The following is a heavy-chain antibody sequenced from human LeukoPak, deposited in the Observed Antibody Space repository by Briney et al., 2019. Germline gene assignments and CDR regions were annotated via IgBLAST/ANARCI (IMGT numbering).Heavy chain of an antibody. Sequence: GGSLRLSCAASGFTVSSDSMNWVRQAPGKGLEWVSSISSSSSYIYYADSVKGRFTISRDNAKNSLYLQMTSLSAEDTAVYYCARAIELGAFDIWGQGTMVTVSS. CDR1: GFTVSSDS. J-gene: IGHJ3*02. CDR2: ISSSSSYI. CDR3: ARAIELGAFDI. V-gene: IGHV3-21*01. D-gene: IGHD1-26*01.